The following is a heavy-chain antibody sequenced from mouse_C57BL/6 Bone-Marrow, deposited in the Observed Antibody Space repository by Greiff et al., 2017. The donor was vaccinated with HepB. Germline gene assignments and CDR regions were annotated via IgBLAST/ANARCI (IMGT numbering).Heavy chain of an antibody. D-gene: IGHD2-1*01. V-gene: IGHV1-54*01. CDR2: INPGSGGT. Sequence: VKVVESGAELVRPGTSVKVSCKASGYAFTNYLIEWVKQRPGQGLEWIGVINPGSGGTNYNEKFKGKATLTADKSSRTAYMQLSSLTSEDSAVYFCARDPLYGNYRYFDVWGTGTTVTVSS. CDR1: GYAFTNYL. CDR3: ARDPLYGNYRYFDV. J-gene: IGHJ1*03.